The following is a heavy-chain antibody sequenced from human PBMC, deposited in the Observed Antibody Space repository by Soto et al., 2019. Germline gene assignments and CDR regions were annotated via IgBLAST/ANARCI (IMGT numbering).Heavy chain of an antibody. CDR3: ARGPRYQLLHYYYYLDV. Sequence: ASVKVSCKSSGYTFTSYGISWVRQAPGQGLEWMGWITPIHGHTKYAQKFQGRVTITADKSTSTAYMELSSLRSEDTAVYYCARGPRYQLLHYYYYLDVWGKGTTVTVSS. CDR2: ITPIHGHT. D-gene: IGHD2-2*01. J-gene: IGHJ6*03. CDR1: GYTFTSYG. V-gene: IGHV1-18*01.